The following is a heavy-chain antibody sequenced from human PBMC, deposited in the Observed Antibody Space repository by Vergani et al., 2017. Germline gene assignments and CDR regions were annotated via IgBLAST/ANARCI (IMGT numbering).Heavy chain of an antibody. CDR1: GGTFSSYA. CDR3: ARSFSGYSSSWNY. Sequence: QVQLVQSGAEVKKPGSSVKVSCKASGGTFSSYAISWVRQAPGQALERMGRIIPIFGTANYAQKFQGRVTITADKSTSTAYMELSSLRAEDTAVYYCARSFSGYSSSWNYWGQGTLVTVSS. V-gene: IGHV1-69*14. J-gene: IGHJ4*02. CDR2: IIPIFGTA. D-gene: IGHD6-13*01.